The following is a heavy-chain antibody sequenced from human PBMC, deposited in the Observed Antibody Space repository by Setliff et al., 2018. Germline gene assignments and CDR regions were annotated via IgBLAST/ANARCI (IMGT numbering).Heavy chain of an antibody. Sequence: SETLSLTCTVSGGSLRSDTYSWGWIRQPPGKGLEWIGSISYSERTYNNPSLKSRVTLSVDTSKNQFSLKLSSVTAADTAVYYCARERLTQWLSYYYYMDVWGKGTTVTVSS. CDR3: ARERLTQWLSYYYYMDV. D-gene: IGHD6-19*01. CDR2: ISYSERT. CDR1: GGSLRSDTYS. J-gene: IGHJ6*03. V-gene: IGHV4-39*07.